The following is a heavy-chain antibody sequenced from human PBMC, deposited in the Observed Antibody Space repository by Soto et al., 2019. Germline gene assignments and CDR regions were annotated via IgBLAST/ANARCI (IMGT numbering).Heavy chain of an antibody. J-gene: IGHJ5*02. CDR2: MNPNSGNT. V-gene: IGHV1-8*01. CDR3: AIEQQVRGFDP. Sequence: QVQLVQSGAEVKKPGASVKVSCKASGYTFPSYDINWVRQATGQGLEWMGWMNPNSGNTGYAQKFQGRVTMTRNTSISTAYGGPSSLRSEDTAVYYCAIEQQVRGFDPWGQGTLVTVSS. D-gene: IGHD6-13*01. CDR1: GYTFPSYD.